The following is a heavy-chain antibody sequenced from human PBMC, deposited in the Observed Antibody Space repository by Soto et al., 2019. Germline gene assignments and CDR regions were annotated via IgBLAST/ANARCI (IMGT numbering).Heavy chain of an antibody. CDR1: GFTFSSYS. D-gene: IGHD6-6*01. J-gene: IGHJ4*02. V-gene: IGHV3-21*01. CDR3: ARREGSSKELTAFDY. CDR2: ISSSSSYI. Sequence: GGSLRLSCAASGFTFSSYSMNWVRQAPGKGLEWVSSISSSSSYIYYADSVKGRFTISRDNAKNSLYLQMNSLRAEDTAVYYCARREGSSKELTAFDYSGQATLVTVSS.